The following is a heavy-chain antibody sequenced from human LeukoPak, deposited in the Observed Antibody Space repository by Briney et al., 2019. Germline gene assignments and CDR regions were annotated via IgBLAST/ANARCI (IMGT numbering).Heavy chain of an antibody. CDR2: ISSDNGYI. D-gene: IGHD3-10*02. Sequence: GGSLRLSCAASGFTVDDYTMTWVRQAPGKGLEWVSSISSDNGYIYYADSVKGRFTISRDNAKNSLYLQMNSLRAEDTAVYYCAELGITMIGGVWGKGTTVTISS. CDR1: GFTVDDYT. V-gene: IGHV3-21*01. CDR3: AELGITMIGGV. J-gene: IGHJ6*04.